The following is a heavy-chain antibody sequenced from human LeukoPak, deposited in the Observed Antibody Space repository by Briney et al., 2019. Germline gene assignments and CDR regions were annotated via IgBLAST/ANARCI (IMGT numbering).Heavy chain of an antibody. CDR3: TTGLGRTNDDY. J-gene: IGHJ4*02. Sequence: GGSLRLSCEASGFTFKNSWMSWGRHTPGKGLEWVGRVKTAPEGGAIDYAASVKGRFTISRDDSKSTLYLQMSSLQSEDTGIYYCTTGLGRTNDDYWGQGTLVTVSS. CDR2: VKTAPEGGAI. V-gene: IGHV3-15*01. D-gene: IGHD2-2*01. CDR1: GFTFKNSW.